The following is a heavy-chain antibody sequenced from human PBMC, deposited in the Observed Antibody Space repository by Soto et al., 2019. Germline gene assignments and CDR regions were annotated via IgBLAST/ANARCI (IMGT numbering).Heavy chain of an antibody. J-gene: IGHJ5*02. CDR1: GGSFSGYY. CDR2: INHSGST. V-gene: IGHV4-34*01. Sequence: SETLSLTCAVYGGSFSGYYWSWIRQPPGRGLEWIGEINHSGSTNYNPSLKSRVTISVDTSKNQFSLKLSSVTAADTAVYYCARGPRFYDFWSGYYYNWFDPWGQGTLVTVSS. CDR3: ARGPRFYDFWSGYYYNWFDP. D-gene: IGHD3-3*01.